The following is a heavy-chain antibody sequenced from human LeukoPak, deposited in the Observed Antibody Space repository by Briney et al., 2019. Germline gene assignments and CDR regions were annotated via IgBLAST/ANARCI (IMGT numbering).Heavy chain of an antibody. V-gene: IGHV1-46*01. CDR3: ARDYLRQIQGITMIVVANRGTLAY. D-gene: IGHD3-22*01. CDR1: GYTFTSNY. Sequence: ASVKVSCKAFGYTFTSNYMHWVRQAPGQGPAWMGVISPSGGSTTYAQKFQGRVTLTRDMSTSTDNLELSSLRSEDTAVYYCARDYLRQIQGITMIVVANRGTLAYWGQGTLVTVSS. CDR2: ISPSGGST. J-gene: IGHJ4*02.